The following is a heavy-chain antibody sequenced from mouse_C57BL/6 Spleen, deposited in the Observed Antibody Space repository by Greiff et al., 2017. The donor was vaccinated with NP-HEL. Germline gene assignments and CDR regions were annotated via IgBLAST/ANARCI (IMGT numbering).Heavy chain of an antibody. J-gene: IGHJ4*01. CDR3: ARRAYDGYYGAMDY. V-gene: IGHV1-18*01. CDR1: GYTFTDYN. CDR2: INPNNGGT. Sequence: EVQLQQSGPELVKPGASVKIPCKASGYTFTDYNMDWVKQSHGKSLEWIGDINPNNGGTIYNQKFKGKATLTVDKSSSTAYMELRSLTSEDTAVYYCARRAYDGYYGAMDYWGQGTSVTVSS. D-gene: IGHD2-3*01.